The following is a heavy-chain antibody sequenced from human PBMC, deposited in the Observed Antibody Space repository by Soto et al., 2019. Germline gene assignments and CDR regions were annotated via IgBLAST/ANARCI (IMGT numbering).Heavy chain of an antibody. J-gene: IGHJ2*01. D-gene: IGHD7-27*01. Sequence: QVQLQESGPGLVKPSETLSLTCTVSGGSISSYYWSWIRQPPGKGLEWIGYIHYTGSTNYTPSLKSRVTISIDSSKHPFSLKLSSVTAADPAVYCCARRSGDWYFELWGRGTLVTVSS. V-gene: IGHV4-59*08. CDR3: ARRSGDWYFEL. CDR1: GGSISSYY. CDR2: IHYTGST.